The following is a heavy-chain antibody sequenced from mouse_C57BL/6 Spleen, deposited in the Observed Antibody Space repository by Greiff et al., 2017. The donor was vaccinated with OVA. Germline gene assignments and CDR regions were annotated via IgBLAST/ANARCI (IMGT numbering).Heavy chain of an antibody. V-gene: IGHV5-16*01. CDR3: ARSCLLYWYFDV. Sequence: EVHLVESEGGLVQPGSSMKLSCTASGFTFSDYYMAWVRQVPEKGLEWVANINYDGSSTYYLDSLKSRFIISRDNAKNILYLQMSSLKSEDTATYYCARSCLLYWYFDVWGTGTTVTVSS. CDR2: INYDGSST. J-gene: IGHJ1*03. CDR1: GFTFSDYY. D-gene: IGHD2-10*01.